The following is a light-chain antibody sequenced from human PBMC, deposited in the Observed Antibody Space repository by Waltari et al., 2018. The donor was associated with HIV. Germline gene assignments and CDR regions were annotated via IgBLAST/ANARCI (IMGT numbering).Light chain of an antibody. Sequence: SYVLTQPPSVSVAPGQTASITGGGNNLGRKSVHRYQQKPGKPPVLVVYDDSDRPPGLPGRFSGSTAGNTATLIISRVEDGDEADYHRQVWDSSSDHVLFGGGTQVTVL. V-gene: IGLV3-21*02. J-gene: IGLJ2*01. CDR3: QVWDSSSDHVL. CDR1: NLGRKS. CDR2: DDS.